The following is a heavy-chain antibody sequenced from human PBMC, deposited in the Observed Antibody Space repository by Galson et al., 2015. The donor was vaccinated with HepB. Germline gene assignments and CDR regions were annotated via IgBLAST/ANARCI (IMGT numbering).Heavy chain of an antibody. CDR2: INSDGSST. J-gene: IGHJ5*02. V-gene: IGHV3-74*01. Sequence: SLRLSCAASGFTFSSYWMHWVRQAPGKGLVWVSRINSDGSSTSYADSVKGRFTISRDNAKNTLYLQMNSLRAEDTALYHCARGVRGWLQFGGWFDPWGQGTLVTVSS. CDR3: ARGVRGWLQFGGWFDP. CDR1: GFTFSSYW. D-gene: IGHD5-24*01.